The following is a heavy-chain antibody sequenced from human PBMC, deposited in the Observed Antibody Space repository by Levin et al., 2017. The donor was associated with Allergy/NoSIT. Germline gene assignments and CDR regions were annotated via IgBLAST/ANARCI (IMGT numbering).Heavy chain of an antibody. CDR3: STLTSRGLRDS. V-gene: IGHV3-15*01. Sequence: GGSLRLSCAASGFTFSNAWMNWVRQAPGKGLEWIGRIKSTTEGGTIDYGAPVKGRFTISRDDSKDTLYLQMNSLKTEDTAVYFCSTLTSRGLRDSWGQGTLVTVSS. D-gene: IGHD5-12*01. J-gene: IGHJ4*02. CDR1: GFTFSNAW. CDR2: IKSTTEGGTI.